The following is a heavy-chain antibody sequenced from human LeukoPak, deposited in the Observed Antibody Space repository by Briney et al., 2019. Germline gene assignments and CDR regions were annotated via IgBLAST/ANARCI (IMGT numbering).Heavy chain of an antibody. Sequence: GGSLRLSCAASGFTFSSYSMNWVRQAPGKGLEWVSSISSSSSYIYYADSVKGRFTTSRDNAKNSLYLQMNSLRAEDTAVYYCARDRGYGGNSDFDYWGQGTLVTVSS. CDR3: ARDRGYGGNSDFDY. CDR2: ISSSSSYI. J-gene: IGHJ4*02. V-gene: IGHV3-21*01. D-gene: IGHD4-23*01. CDR1: GFTFSSYS.